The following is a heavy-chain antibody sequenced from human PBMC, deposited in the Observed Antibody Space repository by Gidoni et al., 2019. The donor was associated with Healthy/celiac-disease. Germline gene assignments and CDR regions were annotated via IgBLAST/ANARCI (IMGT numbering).Heavy chain of an antibody. D-gene: IGHD3-22*01. V-gene: IGHV4-39*07. CDR2: IYYSGST. CDR1: GGSISSSSYY. CDR3: ASYSSGYYYPDAFDI. Sequence: QLQLQESGPGLVKPSETLSLPCTVSGGSISSSSYYWGWIRQPPGKGLEWIGSIYYSGSTYYNPSLKSRVTISVDTSKNQFSLKLSSVTAADTAVYYCASYSSGYYYPDAFDIWGQGTMVTVSS. J-gene: IGHJ3*02.